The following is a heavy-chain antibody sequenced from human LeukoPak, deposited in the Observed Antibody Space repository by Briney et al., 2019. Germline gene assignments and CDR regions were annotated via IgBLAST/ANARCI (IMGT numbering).Heavy chain of an antibody. V-gene: IGHV1-2*02. Sequence: GASVKVSCKASGYTFTGYYMHWVRQAPGQGLEWMGWINPNSGGTNYAQKFQGRVTMTRDTSISTAYMKLSRLRSDDTAVYYCAREEGYSYGSYYYYYMDVWGKGTTVTVSS. D-gene: IGHD5-18*01. CDR2: INPNSGGT. CDR3: AREEGYSYGSYYYYYMDV. CDR1: GYTFTGYY. J-gene: IGHJ6*03.